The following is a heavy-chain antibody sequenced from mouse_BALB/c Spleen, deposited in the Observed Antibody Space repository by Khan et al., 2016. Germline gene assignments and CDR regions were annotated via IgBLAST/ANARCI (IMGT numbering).Heavy chain of an antibody. D-gene: IGHD2-2*01. CDR3: ARWLRRGDFDY. Sequence: EVQLQESGPGLVKPSQSLSLTCTVTGYSITSDYAWNWIRQFPGNKLESMGYISYSGSTSYNPSLKSRISITRDTSKNQFFLQLNSVTTEDRATXYCARWLRRGDFDYWGQGTTLTVSS. CDR1: GYSITSDYA. V-gene: IGHV3-2*02. CDR2: ISYSGST. J-gene: IGHJ2*01.